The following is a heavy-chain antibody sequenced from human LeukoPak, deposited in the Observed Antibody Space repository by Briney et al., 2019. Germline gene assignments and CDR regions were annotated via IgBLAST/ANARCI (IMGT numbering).Heavy chain of an antibody. CDR3: ARSKYYYDSSGYYHY. CDR2: IIPIFGTA. J-gene: IGHJ4*02. D-gene: IGHD3-22*01. Sequence: GASVKVSCKASGYTFTSYYMHWVRQAPGQGLEWMGGIIPIFGTANYAQKFQGRVTITADESTSTAYMELSSLRSEDTAVYYCARSKYYYDSSGYYHYWGQGTLVTVSS. CDR1: GYTFTSYY. V-gene: IGHV1-69*13.